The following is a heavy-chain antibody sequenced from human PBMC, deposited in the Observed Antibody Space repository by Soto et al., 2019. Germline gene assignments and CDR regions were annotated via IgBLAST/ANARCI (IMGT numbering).Heavy chain of an antibody. J-gene: IGHJ3*02. CDR1: GFTFSSYA. CDR2: ISGSGGST. V-gene: IGHV3-23*01. CDR3: ASGGYSSGWYENAFDI. D-gene: IGHD6-19*01. Sequence: GGSLRLSCAASGFTFSSYAMSWVRQAPGKGLEWVSAISGSGGSTYYADSVKGRFTISRDNSKNTLYLQMNSLRAEDTAVYYCASGGYSSGWYENAFDIWGQGTMVTVSS.